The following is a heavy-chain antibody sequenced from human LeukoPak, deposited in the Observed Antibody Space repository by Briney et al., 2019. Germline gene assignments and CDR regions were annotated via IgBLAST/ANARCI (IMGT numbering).Heavy chain of an antibody. CDR2: ITNSGNSK. D-gene: IGHD3-22*01. V-gene: IGHV3-48*01. CDR3: ARTRSSGHLTFDY. J-gene: IGHJ4*02. Sequence: PGGSLRLSCAASGFTFSSYWMNWVRQAPGKGLEWVSYITNSGNSKSYADSVKGRFTISRDNTKNSLYLQMNGLRAEDTAVYYCARTRSSGHLTFDYWGQGILVTVSS. CDR1: GFTFSSYW.